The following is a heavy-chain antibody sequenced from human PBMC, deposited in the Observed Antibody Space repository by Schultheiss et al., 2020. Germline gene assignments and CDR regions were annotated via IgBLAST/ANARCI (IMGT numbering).Heavy chain of an antibody. D-gene: IGHD6-6*01. Sequence: SETLSLTCAVYGGSFSGYYWSWIRQPPGKGLEWIGEINHSGSTNYNPSLKSRVTISVDTSKNQFSLKLSSVTAADTAVYYCARASRGSSSYFDYWGQGTLVTVSS. CDR2: INHSGST. J-gene: IGHJ4*02. CDR1: GGSFSGYY. CDR3: ARASRGSSSYFDY. V-gene: IGHV4-34*01.